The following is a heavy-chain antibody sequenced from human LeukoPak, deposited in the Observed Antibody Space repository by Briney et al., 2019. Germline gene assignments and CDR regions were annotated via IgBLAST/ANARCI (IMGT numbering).Heavy chain of an antibody. J-gene: IGHJ6*03. CDR1: GGSISSSSNY. V-gene: IGHV4-39*01. Sequence: PSETLSLTCTVSGGSISSSSNYWGWIRQPPGKGLEWIGTIYYSGSTYYNPSLKSRVTISVDTSKLQFSLMLTSVTAADTAVYYCARHGPYYYYMDVWGKGTTVTVSS. D-gene: IGHD3-16*01. CDR3: ARHGPYYYYMDV. CDR2: IYYSGST.